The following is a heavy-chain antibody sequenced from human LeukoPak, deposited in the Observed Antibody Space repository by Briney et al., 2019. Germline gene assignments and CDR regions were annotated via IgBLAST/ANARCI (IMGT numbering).Heavy chain of an antibody. D-gene: IGHD4-23*01. J-gene: IGHJ3*02. V-gene: IGHV4-59*01. CDR1: GGSISSYY. Sequence: SETLSLTCTVSGGSISSYYWSWVRQPPGKGLEWIGYIFYTGSTNYNPSLKSRVTISVLTSKNRFSLKLSSVTAADTAVYYCATLTGGDDAFDIWGQGTMVTVSS. CDR3: ATLTGGDDAFDI. CDR2: IFYTGST.